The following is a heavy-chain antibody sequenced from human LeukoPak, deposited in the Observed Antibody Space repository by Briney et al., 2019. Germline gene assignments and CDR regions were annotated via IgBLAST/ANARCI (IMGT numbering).Heavy chain of an antibody. D-gene: IGHD3-10*02. V-gene: IGHV3-23*01. CDR1: GFTLSTYA. CDR3: AELGITMIGGV. Sequence: GGSLRLSCAASGFTLSTYAMSWVRQTPGKGLEWVAATSSSDAGTYHADSVRGRFTISRDNAKNSLYLQMNSLRAEDTAVYYCAELGITMIGGVWGKGTTVTISS. CDR2: TSSSDAGT. J-gene: IGHJ6*04.